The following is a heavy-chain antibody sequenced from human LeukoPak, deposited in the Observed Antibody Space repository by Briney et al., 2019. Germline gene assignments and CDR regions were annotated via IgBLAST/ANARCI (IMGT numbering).Heavy chain of an antibody. CDR3: ARGGDNWFDP. J-gene: IGHJ5*02. V-gene: IGHV4-59*01. CDR2: IYYSGST. D-gene: IGHD3-16*01. CDR1: GGSITNYY. Sequence: SETLSLTCTGSGGSITNYYWNWIRQPAGKGLEWIGYIYYSGSTNYNPSLKSRVTISVDTSKNQFSLKLSSVTAADTAVYYCARGGDNWFDPWGQGTLVAVSS.